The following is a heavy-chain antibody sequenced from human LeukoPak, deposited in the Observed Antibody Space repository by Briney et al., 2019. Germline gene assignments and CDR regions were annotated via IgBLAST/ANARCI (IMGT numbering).Heavy chain of an antibody. CDR3: ARQNGFLYRGSDILTGRDAFDI. Sequence: SGTLSLTCAVSGGSISSSNWWSWVRQPPGKGLEWIGEIYHSGSTNYNPSLKSRVTISVDKSKNQFSLKLSSVTAADTAVYYCARQNGFLYRGSDILTGRDAFDIWGQGTMVTVSS. CDR1: GGSISSSNW. V-gene: IGHV4-4*02. CDR2: IYHSGST. D-gene: IGHD3-9*01. J-gene: IGHJ3*02.